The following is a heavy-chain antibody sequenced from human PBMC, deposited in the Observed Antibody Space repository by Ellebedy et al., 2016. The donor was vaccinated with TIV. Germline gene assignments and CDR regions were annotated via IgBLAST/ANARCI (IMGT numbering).Heavy chain of an antibody. D-gene: IGHD6-19*01. Sequence: SETLSLTCAVSGGSFSGYYWSWIRQPPGKGLEWIGEINQSGRTNYNPSLDKGRVTISVDTSKNQFSRRLSSVTVAETAVYYCAEGRSGWYYFDYWGQGTPVTVSS. V-gene: IGHV4-34*01. CDR2: INQSGRT. J-gene: IGHJ4*02. CDR1: GGSFSGYY. CDR3: AEGRSGWYYFDY.